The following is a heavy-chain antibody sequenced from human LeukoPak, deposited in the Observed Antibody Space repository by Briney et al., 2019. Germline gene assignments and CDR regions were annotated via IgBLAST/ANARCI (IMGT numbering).Heavy chain of an antibody. D-gene: IGHD6-19*01. V-gene: IGHV3-21*01. J-gene: IGHJ4*02. Sequence: PGGSLRLSCAASGFTFSNYAMTWVRQAPGKGLEWVSSITSSTYIFYADSVKGRFTISRDNAKNSLYLQMNSLRDEDTAVYYCARGVAGDYWGQGTLVTVSS. CDR1: GFTFSNYA. CDR2: ITSSTYI. CDR3: ARGVAGDY.